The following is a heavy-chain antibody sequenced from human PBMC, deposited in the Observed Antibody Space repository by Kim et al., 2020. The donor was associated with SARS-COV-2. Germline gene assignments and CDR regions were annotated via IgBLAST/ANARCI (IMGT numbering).Heavy chain of an antibody. V-gene: IGHV4-39*01. CDR2: IYYSGST. CDR1: GGSISSSSYY. J-gene: IGHJ4*02. D-gene: IGHD3-22*01. CDR3: AIHSPTYYYDSSGFADY. Sequence: SETLSLTCTVSGGSISSSSYYWGWIRQPPGKGLEWIGSIYYSGSTYYNPSLKSRVTISVDTSKNQFSLRLSSVTAADTAVYYCAIHSPTYYYDSSGFADYWGQGTLVTVSS.